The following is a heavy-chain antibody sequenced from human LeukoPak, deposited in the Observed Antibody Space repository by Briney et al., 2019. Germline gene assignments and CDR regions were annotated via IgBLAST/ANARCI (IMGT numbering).Heavy chain of an antibody. Sequence: GGSLRLSCAASGFTFSSYAMHWVRQAPGKGLEWVAFIQYDGSNKYYADSVKGRFTISRDNSKNTLYLQMNSLRAEDTAVYYCAKKGYYDGSGYYMYYFDHWGQGTLVTVSS. CDR3: AKKGYYDGSGYYMYYFDH. V-gene: IGHV3-30*02. D-gene: IGHD3-22*01. J-gene: IGHJ4*02. CDR2: IQYDGSNK. CDR1: GFTFSSYA.